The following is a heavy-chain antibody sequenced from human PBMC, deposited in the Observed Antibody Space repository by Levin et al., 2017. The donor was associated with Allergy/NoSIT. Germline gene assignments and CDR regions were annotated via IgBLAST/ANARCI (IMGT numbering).Heavy chain of an antibody. CDR3: ARSRPLVPAVTYYYYGMDV. Sequence: ASVKVSCKASGYTFTSYYMHWVRQAPGQGLEWMGIINPSGGSTSYAQKFQGRVTMTRDTSTSTVYMELSSLRSEDTAVYYCARSRPLVPAVTYYYYGMDVWGQGTTVTVSS. CDR1: GYTFTSYY. D-gene: IGHD2-2*01. V-gene: IGHV1-46*01. J-gene: IGHJ6*02. CDR2: INPSGGST.